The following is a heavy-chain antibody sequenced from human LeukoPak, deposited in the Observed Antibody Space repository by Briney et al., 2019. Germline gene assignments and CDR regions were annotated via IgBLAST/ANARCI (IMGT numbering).Heavy chain of an antibody. CDR1: GGSISSYY. D-gene: IGHD3-22*01. Sequence: PSETLSLTCTVSGGSISSYYWSWIRQPPGKGLEWIGYIYYSGSTNYNPSLKSRVTISVGTSKNQFSLKLSSVTAADTAVYYCARDRFDSSGYYHDYWGQGTLVTVSS. V-gene: IGHV4-59*01. J-gene: IGHJ4*02. CDR2: IYYSGST. CDR3: ARDRFDSSGYYHDY.